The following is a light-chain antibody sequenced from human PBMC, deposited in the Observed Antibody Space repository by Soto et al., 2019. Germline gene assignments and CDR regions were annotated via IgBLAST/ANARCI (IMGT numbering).Light chain of an antibody. CDR1: QSISGS. CDR2: KAS. V-gene: IGKV1-5*03. CDR3: QHYRSYPFT. Sequence: DIQMTQSPSTLSASVGDRVTITCRASQSISGSLAWYQQKRCQAPKLLISKASILESGVPSRFSGSGYGTEFTLSISSLQPDDFETYYCQHYRSYPFTFGQGTRLEIK. J-gene: IGKJ5*01.